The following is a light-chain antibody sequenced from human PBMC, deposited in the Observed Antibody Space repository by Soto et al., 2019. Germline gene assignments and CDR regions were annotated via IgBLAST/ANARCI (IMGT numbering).Light chain of an antibody. Sequence: DVVMTQTPLSSPVTLGQPASISCRSSQSLEHSDGNTYLSWLHQRPGQPPRLLIYKVSHRFSGVPEKFRGSGAGTDFTMTISRVEAEDVGIYYCMQATHYRPYTFGQGTKLEI. CDR2: KVS. V-gene: IGKV2-24*01. J-gene: IGKJ2*01. CDR3: MQATHYRPYT. CDR1: QSLEHSDGNTY.